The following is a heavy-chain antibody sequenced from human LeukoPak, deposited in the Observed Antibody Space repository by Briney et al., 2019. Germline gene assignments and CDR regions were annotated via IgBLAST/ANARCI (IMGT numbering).Heavy chain of an antibody. D-gene: IGHD4-23*01. CDR2: TYYRSKWYN. CDR3: ARGDATVVTPFLDY. V-gene: IGHV6-1*01. J-gene: IGHJ4*02. CDR1: GDSVSSNSAA. Sequence: SQTLSLTCAISGDSVSSNSAAWNWIRQSPSRGLEWLGRTYYRSKWYNDYAVSVKSRVTINPDTSKNQFSLQLNSVAPEDTAVYYCARGDATVVTPFLDYWGQGTLVTVSS.